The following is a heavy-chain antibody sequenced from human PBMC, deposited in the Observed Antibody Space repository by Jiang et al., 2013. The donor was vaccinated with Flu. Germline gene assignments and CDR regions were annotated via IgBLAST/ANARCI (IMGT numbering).Heavy chain of an antibody. CDR2: ISSDTRSI. CDR3: ARTIYSREHDAFDL. Sequence: VQLVESGGGLVQPGGSLRLSCLTSGFTFTSHEMNWVRQAPGRGLEWVSYISSDTRSIKYADSVKGRFTISRDNAKRSLYLQMSSLRVEDTALYYCARTIYSREHDAFDLWAKGQWSPSLQ. D-gene: IGHD6-19*01. CDR1: GFTFTSHE. J-gene: IGHJ3*01. V-gene: IGHV3-48*03.